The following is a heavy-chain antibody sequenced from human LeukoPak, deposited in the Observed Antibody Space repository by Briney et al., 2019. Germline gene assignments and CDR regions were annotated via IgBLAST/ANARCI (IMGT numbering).Heavy chain of an antibody. J-gene: IGHJ3*02. CDR2: IWYDGSNK. V-gene: IGHV3-33*01. CDR1: GFNFRAYW. CDR3: ARDLWQEIAAVGGAFDI. Sequence: GGSLRLSCTTSGFNFRAYWMGWVRQAPGKGLEWVAVIWYDGSNKYYADSVKGRFTISRDNSKNTLYLQMSSLRAEDTAVYYCARDLWQEIAAVGGAFDIWGQGTMVTVSS. D-gene: IGHD6-13*01.